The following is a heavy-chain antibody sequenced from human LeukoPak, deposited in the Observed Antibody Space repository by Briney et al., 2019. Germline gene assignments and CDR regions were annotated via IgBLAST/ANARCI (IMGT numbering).Heavy chain of an antibody. V-gene: IGHV1-2*02. CDR1: GYTFTGYY. CDR2: INPNSGGT. J-gene: IGHJ4*02. Sequence: ASVKVSCQASGYTFTGYYMHWVRQAPGQGLEWMGWINPNSGGTYYAQKFQGRVTMTRDTSISTAYMELSRLRSDDTAVYYCAKEDYGLDYWGQGTLVTVSS. CDR3: AKEDYGLDY. D-gene: IGHD4-17*01.